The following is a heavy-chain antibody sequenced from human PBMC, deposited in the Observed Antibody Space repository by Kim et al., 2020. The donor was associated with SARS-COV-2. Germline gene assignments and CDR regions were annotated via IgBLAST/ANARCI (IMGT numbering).Heavy chain of an antibody. CDR3: ATTWPGSYYFDH. Sequence: GGSLRLSCAASGFRFSTYGMVWVRRAPGKGLEWVSTIITSGAETFYADSVKGRFTISRDNSKNTLYLQMNSLRVEDTAVYYCATTWPGSYYFDHWGLGALVTVS. D-gene: IGHD3-10*01. CDR2: IITSGAET. V-gene: IGHV3-23*01. CDR1: GFRFSTYG. J-gene: IGHJ4*02.